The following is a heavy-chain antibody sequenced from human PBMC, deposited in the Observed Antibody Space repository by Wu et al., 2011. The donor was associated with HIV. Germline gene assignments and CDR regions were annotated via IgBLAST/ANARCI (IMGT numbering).Heavy chain of an antibody. CDR1: GYTFVDYY. CDR3: AREWRYCTGGSPCPSEYLQH. Sequence: VQLVQSGAEVRKPGATVKISCRVSGYTFVDYYLHWVQQAPGQGLEWMGWIDPSDGVFAHAERFQDRIVMTRDTSISTAYMELSRLKPDDTALYYCAREWRYCTGGSPCPSEYLQHWGQGTLV. V-gene: IGHV1-2*02. CDR2: IDPSDGVF. D-gene: IGHD2-8*02. J-gene: IGHJ1*01.